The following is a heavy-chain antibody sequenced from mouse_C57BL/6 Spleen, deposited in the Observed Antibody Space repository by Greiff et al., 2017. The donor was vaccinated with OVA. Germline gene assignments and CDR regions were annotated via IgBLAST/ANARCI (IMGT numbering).Heavy chain of an antibody. CDR2: IDPSDSET. J-gene: IGHJ4*01. D-gene: IGHD2-14*01. CDR3: AKAPIGPLGAMDY. Sequence: VQLQQPGAELVRPGSSVKLSCKASGYTFTSYWMHWVKQRPIQGLEWIGNIDPSDSETHYNQKFKDKATLTVDKSSSTAYMQLSSLTSEDSAVYYCAKAPIGPLGAMDYWGQGTSVTVSS. V-gene: IGHV1-52*01. CDR1: GYTFTSYW.